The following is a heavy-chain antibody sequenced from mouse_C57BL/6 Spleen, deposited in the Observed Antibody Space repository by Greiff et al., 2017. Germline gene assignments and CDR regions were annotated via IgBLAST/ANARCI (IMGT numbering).Heavy chain of an antibody. V-gene: IGHV6-3*01. CDR1: GFTFSNYW. J-gene: IGHJ1*03. Sequence: EVKVEESGGGLVQPGGSLKLSCVASGFTFSNYWMNWVRQSPGKGLEWVAQSRLKSDNYATHYAESVKGRFTISRDASKSSVYLQMNYLGDEDTGSYSCTGGIYYYGSSYWYFDVWGTGTTVTVSS. CDR2: SRLKSDNYAT. CDR3: TGGIYYYGSSYWYFDV. D-gene: IGHD1-1*01.